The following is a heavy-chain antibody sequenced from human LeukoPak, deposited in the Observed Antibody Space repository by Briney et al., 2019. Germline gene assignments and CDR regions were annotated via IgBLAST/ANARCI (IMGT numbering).Heavy chain of an antibody. Sequence: SETLSLTCTVSGGSISSHYWGWIRQPPGKGLEWIGYIYYSGSTNYNPSLKSRVTISVDTSKNQFSLKLSSVTAADTAVYYCARRLTLGYCSSTSCKEKNYYYYMDVWGKGTTVTVSS. CDR3: ARRLTLGYCSSTSCKEKNYYYYMDV. V-gene: IGHV4-59*11. J-gene: IGHJ6*03. D-gene: IGHD2-2*01. CDR2: IYYSGST. CDR1: GGSISSHY.